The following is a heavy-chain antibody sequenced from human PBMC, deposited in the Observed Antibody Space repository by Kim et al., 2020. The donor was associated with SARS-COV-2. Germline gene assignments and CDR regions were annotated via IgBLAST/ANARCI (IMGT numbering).Heavy chain of an antibody. CDR3: ARGHRQYYYYAMDV. J-gene: IGHJ6*02. V-gene: IGHV3-64*01. Sequence: GGSLRLSCAASGFTFSSFAMHWVRQAPGKGLEYVSAISSNGGSTYYANSVKGRFTISRDNSKNTLYLQMGSLRAEDMAVYYCARGHRQYYYYAMDVWGQG. CDR2: ISSNGGST. CDR1: GFTFSSFA.